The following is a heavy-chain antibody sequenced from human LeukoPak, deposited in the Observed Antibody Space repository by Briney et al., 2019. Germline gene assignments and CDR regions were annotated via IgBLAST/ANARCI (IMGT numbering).Heavy chain of an antibody. CDR1: GFIFSDYN. V-gene: IGHV3-48*04. Sequence: GGSLRLSCEASGFIFSDYNMNWVRQTPGKGLEWLSFIDSSSSTIYYADSVKGRFAISRDNAKNSLFLQMDSLRAEDTALYYCAAKGNGYTGIYVFAHWGQGTLVTVSP. J-gene: IGHJ4*02. CDR3: AAKGNGYTGIYVFAH. CDR2: IDSSSSTI. D-gene: IGHD1-26*01.